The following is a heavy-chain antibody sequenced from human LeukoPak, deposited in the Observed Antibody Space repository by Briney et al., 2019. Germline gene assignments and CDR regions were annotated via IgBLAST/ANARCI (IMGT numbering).Heavy chain of an antibody. D-gene: IGHD1-20*01. CDR2: IYTSGST. J-gene: IGHJ6*03. V-gene: IGHV4-61*02. CDR3: ARDLPYNWGSHCYYYYMDV. Sequence: SQTLSLTCTVSGGSISSGSYYWSWIRRPAGKGLEWIGRIYTSGSTNFNPSLKSRVTISVDTSKNQFSLKLSSVTAADTAVYYCARDLPYNWGSHCYYYYMDVWGKGTTVTVSS. CDR1: GGSISSGSYY.